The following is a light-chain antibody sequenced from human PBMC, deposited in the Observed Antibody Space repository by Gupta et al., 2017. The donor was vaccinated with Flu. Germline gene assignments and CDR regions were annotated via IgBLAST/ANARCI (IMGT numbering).Light chain of an antibody. CDR3: QQYFSFWS. Sequence: DVEMTQTPPTLSASVGDKVTITCRASQEILHWVAWFQQKPGKAPKILIDRASDLENGVPPRFSGSGYGTEFTLTITYLQAADVGTYCCQQYFSFWSFGQGTKVKI. CDR1: QEILHW. V-gene: IGKV1-5*03. J-gene: IGKJ1*01. CDR2: RAS.